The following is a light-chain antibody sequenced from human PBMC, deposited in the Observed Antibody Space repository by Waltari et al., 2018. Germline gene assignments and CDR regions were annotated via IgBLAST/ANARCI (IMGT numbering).Light chain of an antibody. CDR1: QSISTW. J-gene: IGKJ1*01. CDR3: QQYKTYWT. Sequence: DIQMTQSPYTLSASVGDRVTITCRASQSISTWLAWYQQKPGKAPNLLIYKASTLESGVPARFSGSGSGTEFTLTISSLQPDDFATYYCQQYKTYWTFGQGTKVEIK. V-gene: IGKV1-5*03. CDR2: KAS.